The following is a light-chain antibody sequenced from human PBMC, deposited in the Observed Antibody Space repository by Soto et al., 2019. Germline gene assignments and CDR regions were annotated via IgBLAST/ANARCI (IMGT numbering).Light chain of an antibody. CDR1: SSNIGAGYD. J-gene: IGLJ3*02. CDR3: QPYDSSLSAWV. Sequence: QSVLTQPPSVSGAPGQRVTISCTGSSSNIGAGYDVHWYQQLPGTAPKLLIYANSNRPSGVPDRFSGSKSGTSASLAITGLQAEDEADYYCQPYDSSLSAWVFGGGTKLTVL. V-gene: IGLV1-40*01. CDR2: ANS.